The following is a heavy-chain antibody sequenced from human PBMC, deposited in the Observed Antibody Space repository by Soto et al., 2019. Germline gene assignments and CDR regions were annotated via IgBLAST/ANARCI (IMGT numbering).Heavy chain of an antibody. D-gene: IGHD2-21*02. CDR1: GGSISSSSDY. CDR3: ARHQDRAYCGGDCYSNWYFDL. V-gene: IGHV4-39*01. Sequence: QLQMQESGPGLVKPSEPLSLTCTVSGGSISSSSDYWGWIRQPPGKGLEWIGSIYYSGSTYYNPSLKSRVTISVDTSKNQFSLKLSSVTAADTAVYYCARHQDRAYCGGDCYSNWYFDLWGRGTLVTVSS. J-gene: IGHJ2*01. CDR2: IYYSGST.